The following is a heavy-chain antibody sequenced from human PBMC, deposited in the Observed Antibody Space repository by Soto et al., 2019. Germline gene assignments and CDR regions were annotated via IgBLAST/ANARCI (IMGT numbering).Heavy chain of an antibody. J-gene: IGHJ4*02. V-gene: IGHV4-30-4*01. CDR3: ARGPRITMVRGVISPQKKYNFDY. Sequence: SETLSLTCTVSGGSISSGDYYWSWIRQPPGKGLEWIGYIYYSGSTYYNPSLKSRVTISVDTSKNQFSLKLSSVTAADTAVYYCARGPRITMVRGVISPQKKYNFDYWGQGTLVTVSS. D-gene: IGHD3-10*01. CDR1: GGSISSGDYY. CDR2: IYYSGST.